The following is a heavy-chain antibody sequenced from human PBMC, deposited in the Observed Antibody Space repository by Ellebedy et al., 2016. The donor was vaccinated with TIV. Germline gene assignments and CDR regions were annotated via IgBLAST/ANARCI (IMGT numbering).Heavy chain of an antibody. V-gene: IGHV1-18*01. CDR3: ARWDGSSGRFQGPYDY. J-gene: IGHJ4*02. CDR1: GYTFTSYG. CDR2: ISAYNGNT. Sequence: AASVKVSCKASGYTFTSYGISWVRQAPGQGLEWMGWISAYNGNTNYAQKLQGRVTMTTDTSTSTAYMELSSLRSEDTAVYYCARWDGSSGRFQGPYDYWGQGTLVAVSS. D-gene: IGHD1-26*01.